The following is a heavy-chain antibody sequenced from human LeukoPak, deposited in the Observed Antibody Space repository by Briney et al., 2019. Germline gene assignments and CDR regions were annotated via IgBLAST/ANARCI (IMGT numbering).Heavy chain of an antibody. CDR1: GFTFSSSA. CDR3: GKEVERHFDLKY. Sequence: GVCLRLSCAAYGFTFSSSAMSWVRQAPGKGLEWVSAIGGSGDSTYYADSVKGQFTISRDNSKKILYLQMNSLRAEDTAVYYCGKEVERHFDLKYWGQGTLVTVSS. V-gene: IGHV3-23*01. CDR2: IGGSGDST. J-gene: IGHJ4*02.